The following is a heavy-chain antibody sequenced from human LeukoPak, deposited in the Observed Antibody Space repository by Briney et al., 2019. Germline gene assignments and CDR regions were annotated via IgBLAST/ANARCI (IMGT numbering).Heavy chain of an antibody. CDR2: ISSSGSTI. CDR1: GFTFSSYE. Sequence: GGSLRLSCAASGFTFSSYEMNWVRQAPGKGLEWVSYISSSGSTIYYADSVKGRFTISRDDAKNSLYLQMNSLRAEDTAVYYCASAAGTAGDFDYWGQGTLVTVSS. J-gene: IGHJ4*02. D-gene: IGHD6-13*01. V-gene: IGHV3-48*03. CDR3: ASAAGTAGDFDY.